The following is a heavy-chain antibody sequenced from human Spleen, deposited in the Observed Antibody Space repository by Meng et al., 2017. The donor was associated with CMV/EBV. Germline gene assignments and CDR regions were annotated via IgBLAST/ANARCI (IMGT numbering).Heavy chain of an antibody. D-gene: IGHD6-19*01. V-gene: IGHV4-34*01. CDR1: GGSFSGYY. CDR2: INHSGST. Sequence: SQTLSLTCAVYGGSFSGYYWSWIRQPPGKGLEWIGEINHSGSTNYNPSPKSRVTISVDTSKNQFSLKLSSVTAADTVVYYCARGRRSSGWYFREGSGTTNDYWGQGTLVTVSS. CDR3: ARGRRSSGWYFREGSGTTNDY. J-gene: IGHJ4*02.